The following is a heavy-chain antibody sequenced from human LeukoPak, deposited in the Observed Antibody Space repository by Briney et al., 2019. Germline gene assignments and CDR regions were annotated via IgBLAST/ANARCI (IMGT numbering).Heavy chain of an antibody. CDR2: IHRSGSP. J-gene: IGHJ4*02. CDR3: AREILGGFNPGAY. Sequence: SETLSLTCTVSLDSTTSNFWSWVRQPPGKGLEWVGEIHRSGSPNYNPSLQSRVTISIDRSRNQIALELASVTAADTAVYYCAREILGGFNPGAYWGQGTLVTVSS. V-gene: IGHV4-4*02. CDR1: LDSTTSNF. D-gene: IGHD1-14*01.